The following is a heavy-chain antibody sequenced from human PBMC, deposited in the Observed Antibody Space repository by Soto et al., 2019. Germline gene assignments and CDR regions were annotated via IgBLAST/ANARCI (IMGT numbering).Heavy chain of an antibody. Sequence: QVQLQESGPGLVKPSGTLSLTCAASSGSIFTTNWWSWVRQSPGRGLQWIGDIYHSGSPKYNPSHKSRVSISIDKSKARFFLNLTSVTAADTAVYYCARKPDVATAKVGGGYVFDVWGQGTMVTVSS. CDR3: ARKPDVATAKVGGGYVFDV. J-gene: IGHJ3*01. CDR1: SGSIFTTNW. CDR2: IYHSGSP. D-gene: IGHD3-16*01. V-gene: IGHV4-4*02.